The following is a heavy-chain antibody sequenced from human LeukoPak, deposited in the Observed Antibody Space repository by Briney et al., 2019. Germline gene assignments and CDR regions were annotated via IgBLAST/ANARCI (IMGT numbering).Heavy chain of an antibody. D-gene: IGHD4-17*01. CDR3: ARNGDYAADY. Sequence: PSETLSLTCAVYGGSFSGYYWSWIRQPPGKGLEWIGEINHSGSTNYNPSLKSRVTISVDTSKNQFSLKLSSVTAADTAVYYCARNGDYAADYWGQGTLVTVSS. CDR2: INHSGST. V-gene: IGHV4-34*01. J-gene: IGHJ4*02. CDR1: GGSFSGYY.